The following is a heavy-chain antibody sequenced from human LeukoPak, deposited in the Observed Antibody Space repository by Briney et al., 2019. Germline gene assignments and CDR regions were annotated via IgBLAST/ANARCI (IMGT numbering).Heavy chain of an antibody. J-gene: IGHJ4*02. V-gene: IGHV3-21*01. D-gene: IGHD5-18*01. CDR3: ARGYSYGHGGSDY. Sequence: GGSLRLSCAASGITFSSYSMNWVRQAPGKGLEWVSSISSGSSYIYYADSVKGRFTISRDNAKNSLYLQMNSLRAEDTAVYYCARGYSYGHGGSDYWGQGTLVTVSS. CDR1: GITFSSYS. CDR2: ISSGSSYI.